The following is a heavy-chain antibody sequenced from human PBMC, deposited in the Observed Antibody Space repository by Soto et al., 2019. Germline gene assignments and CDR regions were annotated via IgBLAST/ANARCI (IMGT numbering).Heavy chain of an antibody. J-gene: IGHJ3*02. CDR3: ARGDYYGASFDI. V-gene: IGHV4-31*03. Sequence: PSETLSLTCTVSGGSISSGGYYWSWIRQHPGKGLEWIGYIYYSGSTYYNPSLKSRVTISVDTSKNQFSLKLSSVTAADTAVYYCARGDYYGASFDIWGQGTMVTVSS. D-gene: IGHD3-10*01. CDR1: GGSISSGGYY. CDR2: IYYSGST.